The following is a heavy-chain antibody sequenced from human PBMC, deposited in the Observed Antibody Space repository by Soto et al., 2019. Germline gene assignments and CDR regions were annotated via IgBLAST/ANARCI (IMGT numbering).Heavy chain of an antibody. Sequence: QVQLVQSGAEVKKPGASVKVSCKASGYMFINYGTNWVRQAPGQGHEWMGWISAHNGNTNYAQNLQARVTMTTDPSSSIAYMEMRSLRSDDTAVYYCARDLDGSGSYYTDYWGPGTLVTVSS. CDR2: ISAHNGNT. CDR1: GYMFINYG. D-gene: IGHD3-10*01. V-gene: IGHV1-18*01. CDR3: ARDLDGSGSYYTDY. J-gene: IGHJ4*02.